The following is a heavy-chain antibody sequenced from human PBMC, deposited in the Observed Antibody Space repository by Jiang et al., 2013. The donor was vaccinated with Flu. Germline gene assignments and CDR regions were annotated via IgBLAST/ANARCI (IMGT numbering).Heavy chain of an antibody. CDR1: GYTFTGHY. Sequence: SGAEVKKPGTSVKVSCKASGYTFTGHYIHWVRQAPGQGLEWMGWINPKRGGTNYAQKFQGRVTMTRDTSISTVYMELSGLRSDDTAVYYCARVRETSYDNDAFIDGDAFDIWGQGTMVTVSA. V-gene: IGHV1-2*02. CDR3: ARVRETSYDNDAFIDGDAFDI. CDR2: INPKRGGT. J-gene: IGHJ3*02. D-gene: IGHD3-22*01.